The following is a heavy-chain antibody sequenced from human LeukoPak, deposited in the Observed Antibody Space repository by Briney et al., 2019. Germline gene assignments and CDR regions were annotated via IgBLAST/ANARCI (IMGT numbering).Heavy chain of an antibody. CDR3: AREEPRPYYYDSGPYDY. J-gene: IGHJ4*02. V-gene: IGHV3-53*01. CDR1: GFTVSSNY. CDR2: IYSGGST. Sequence: GGSLRLSCAASGFTVSSNYMSWIRQAPGKGLEWVSVIYSGGSTYYADSVKGRFTISRDNSKNTLYLQMNSLRAEDTAVYYCAREEPRPYYYDSGPYDYWGQGTLVTVSS. D-gene: IGHD3-22*01.